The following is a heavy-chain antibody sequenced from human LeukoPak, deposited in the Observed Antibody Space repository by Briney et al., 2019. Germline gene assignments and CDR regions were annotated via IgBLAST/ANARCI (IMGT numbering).Heavy chain of an antibody. CDR2: IVVGSGNT. D-gene: IGHD3-22*01. CDR1: GFTFTSSA. CDR3: AADPSTTYYYDSSGYSV. J-gene: IGHJ4*02. Sequence: SVKVSCKASGFTFTSSAVQWVRQARGQRLEWIGWIVVGSGNTNYAQKFQERVTIIRDMSTSTAYMELSSLRSEDTAVYYCAADPSTTYYYDSSGYSVWGQGTLVTVSS. V-gene: IGHV1-58*01.